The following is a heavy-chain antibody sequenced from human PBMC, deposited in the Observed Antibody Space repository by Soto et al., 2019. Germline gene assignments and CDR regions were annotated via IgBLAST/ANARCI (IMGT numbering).Heavy chain of an antibody. D-gene: IGHD3-16*02. CDR3: VTGGGNLVS. V-gene: IGHV3-7*05. J-gene: IGHJ4*02. Sequence: EMQLVESGGGLVQPGESLSLSCAASGFTFRNFWMSWVRQAPGKGLEWVANIKQDGSEKNYVDSVKGRFTISRDNAKNSLFLQMNSLRADDTAVYYCVTGGGNLVSWGQGSLVTVSS. CDR2: IKQDGSEK. CDR1: GFTFRNFW.